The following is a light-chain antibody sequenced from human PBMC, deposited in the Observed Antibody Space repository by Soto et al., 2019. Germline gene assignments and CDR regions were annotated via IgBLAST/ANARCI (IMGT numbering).Light chain of an antibody. CDR1: QSVSYN. Sequence: EIVMTQSPATLSVSPGETATLSCRASQSVSYNLAWYQQKPGQGPRLLIYGAFTRATGIPARFSGSGSGTEFTLTISSLQYEDFAVYYCQQYKNWPPRTFGGGTKVEIK. CDR3: QQYKNWPPRT. CDR2: GAF. V-gene: IGKV3-15*01. J-gene: IGKJ4*02.